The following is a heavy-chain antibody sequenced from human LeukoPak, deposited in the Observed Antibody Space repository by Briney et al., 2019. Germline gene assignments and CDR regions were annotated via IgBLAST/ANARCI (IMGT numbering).Heavy chain of an antibody. D-gene: IGHD3-22*01. CDR2: INHSGST. CDR3: ARWGPETNDSSGYWRFGFDP. V-gene: IGHV4-34*01. J-gene: IGHJ5*02. CDR1: GGSFSGYY. Sequence: KSSETLSLTCAVYGGSFSGYYWSWIRQPPGKGLEWIGEINHSGSTNYNPSLKSRVTISVDTSKNQFSLKLSSVTAADTAVYYCARWGPETNDSSGYWRFGFDPWGQGTLATVSS.